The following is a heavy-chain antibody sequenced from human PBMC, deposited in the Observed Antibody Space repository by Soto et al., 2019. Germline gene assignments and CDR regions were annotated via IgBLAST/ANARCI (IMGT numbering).Heavy chain of an antibody. CDR2: INHSGST. Sequence: QVQLQQWGAGLLKPSETLSLTCAVYGGSFSGYSWSWIRQPPGKGLEWIGEINHSGSTNYNPSLKSRVTISVDTSKNQFSLKLSSVTAADTAVYYCARERPYDFWSGYYEDYWGQGTLVTVSS. V-gene: IGHV4-34*01. CDR3: ARERPYDFWSGYYEDY. D-gene: IGHD3-3*01. J-gene: IGHJ4*02. CDR1: GGSFSGYS.